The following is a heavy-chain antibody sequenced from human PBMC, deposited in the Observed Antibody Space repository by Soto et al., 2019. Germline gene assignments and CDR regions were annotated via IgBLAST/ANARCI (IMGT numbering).Heavy chain of an antibody. J-gene: IGHJ4*02. CDR1: GYTFTHYL. D-gene: IGHD3-3*01. CDR3: TRRGFDFWNGPDY. CDR2: VYGGDSDT. V-gene: IGHV5-51*01. Sequence: PGESLKISFKTSGYTFTHYLICWVRQMPGKGLEWMGIVYGGDSDTRYSPSFEGQVTISVDKSISTSYLRWSNLKASDTAMYFCTRRGFDFWNGPDYSGQGTLVTVSS.